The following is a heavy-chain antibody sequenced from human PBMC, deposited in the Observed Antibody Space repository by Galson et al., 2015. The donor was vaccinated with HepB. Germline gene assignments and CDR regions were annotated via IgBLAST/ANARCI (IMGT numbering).Heavy chain of an antibody. CDR3: ARGATAAEHQNDAFDI. CDR1: GFTFSSYA. Sequence: SLRLSCAASGFTFSSYATHWVRQAPGKGLEWVAVISYDGSNKYYADSVKGRFTISRDNSKNTLYLQMNSLRAEDTAVYYCARGATAAEHQNDAFDIWGQGTMVTVSS. CDR2: ISYDGSNK. J-gene: IGHJ3*02. D-gene: IGHD5-12*01. V-gene: IGHV3-30*04.